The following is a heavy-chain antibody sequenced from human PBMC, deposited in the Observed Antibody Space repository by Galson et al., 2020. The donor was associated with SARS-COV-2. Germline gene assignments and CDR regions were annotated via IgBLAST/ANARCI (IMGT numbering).Heavy chain of an antibody. D-gene: IGHD6-13*01. CDR3: ARGPVRVRYSSSHPFFGA. CDR1: GGSFSGYY. V-gene: IGHV4-34*01. J-gene: IGHJ3*01. Sequence: SETLSLTCAVYGGSFSGYYWSWLRQPPGKGLEWIGEINHSGSTNYNPSLRSRVTISVDTSKNQFSLKLSSVTAADTAVYYCARGPVRVRYSSSHPFFGAWGQGTMVTVSS. CDR2: INHSGST.